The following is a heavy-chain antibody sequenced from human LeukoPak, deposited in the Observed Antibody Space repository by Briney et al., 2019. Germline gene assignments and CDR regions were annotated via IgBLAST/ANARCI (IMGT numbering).Heavy chain of an antibody. CDR1: GFTFSNYN. D-gene: IGHD1-26*01. J-gene: IGHJ6*03. CDR3: ARDPYSGNYGNYYYYYMDV. Sequence: GGSLRLSCAASGFTFSNYNMNWVRQAPGKWLEWVSSITSTSSYIYYADSVKGRFTISRDNAKNSLYLQMNSLRAEDTALYFCARDPYSGNYGNYYYYYMDVWGKGTTVTISS. CDR2: ITSTSSYI. V-gene: IGHV3-21*01.